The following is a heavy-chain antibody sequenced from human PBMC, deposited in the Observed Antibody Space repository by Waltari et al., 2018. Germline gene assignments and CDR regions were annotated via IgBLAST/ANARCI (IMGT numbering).Heavy chain of an antibody. V-gene: IGHV7-4-1*02. CDR2: INTNTGNP. CDR1: GYTFTSYA. D-gene: IGHD3-3*01. CDR3: ARDRRITIFGVVIPPNWFDP. J-gene: IGHJ5*02. Sequence: QVQLVQSGSELKKPGAAVEVSCKASGYTFTSYAMNWVRQAPGQGLEWMGWINTNTGNPTYAQGFTGRFVFSLDTSVSTAYLQISSLKAEDTAVYYCARDRRITIFGVVIPPNWFDPWGQGTLVTVSS.